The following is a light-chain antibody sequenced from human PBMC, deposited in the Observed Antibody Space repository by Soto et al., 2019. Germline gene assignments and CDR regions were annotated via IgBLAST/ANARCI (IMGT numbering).Light chain of an antibody. Sequence: QSVLTQTPSASGTPGQTVTISCSGSRSNIGNNAVSWYQQFPGTAPKLLIYNNNQRPSGVPDRFSGSKSGTSASLAISGLHYEDEADYYCATWDDSLNARGVFGGGTKLTVL. CDR3: ATWDDSLNARGV. CDR1: RSNIGNNA. CDR2: NNN. J-gene: IGLJ3*02. V-gene: IGLV1-44*01.